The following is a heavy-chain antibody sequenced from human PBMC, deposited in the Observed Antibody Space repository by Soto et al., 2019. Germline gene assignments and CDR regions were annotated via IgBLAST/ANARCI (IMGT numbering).Heavy chain of an antibody. CDR2: IYYSGSI. V-gene: IGHV4-39*01. D-gene: IGHD6-13*01. CDR1: NGSISSSDYY. Sequence: SETLSLTCTVSNGSISSSDYYWGWIRQPPGKGLEWIATIYYSGSIYYNPSLKGRISISVDTSKNQFSLKLSSVTAADTAVYYCVRHRNSRGSWYGVDPWGQGTLVTVSS. J-gene: IGHJ5*02. CDR3: VRHRNSRGSWYGVDP.